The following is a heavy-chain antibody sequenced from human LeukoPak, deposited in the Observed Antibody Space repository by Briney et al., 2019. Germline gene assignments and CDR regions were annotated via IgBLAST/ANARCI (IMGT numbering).Heavy chain of an antibody. V-gene: IGHV3-23*01. CDR1: GFTFSTYD. J-gene: IGHJ3*02. CDR2: IGRSAST. CDR3: AKGESFAFAT. D-gene: IGHD2-21*01. Sequence: GGSLRLSCAVSGFTFSTYDMQWVRQAPGKGLEWVSGIGRSASTYTDSVKGRFTISRDNSKNTLYLQMNSLRAEDTAVYYCAKGESFAFATWGQGTMVTVSS.